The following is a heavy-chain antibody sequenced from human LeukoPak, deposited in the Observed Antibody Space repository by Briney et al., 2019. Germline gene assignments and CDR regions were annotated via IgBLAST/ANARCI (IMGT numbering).Heavy chain of an antibody. J-gene: IGHJ4*02. D-gene: IGHD3-22*01. V-gene: IGHV3-48*01. CDR2: ISSSSSTI. CDR3: ARGSTYYDSSGQVPFDY. CDR1: GFTFSTYS. Sequence: GGSLRLSCAASGFTFSTYSMNWVRQAPGKGLEWVSYISSSSSTIYYADSVKGRFTISRDNAKNSLYLQVNSLRAEDTAVYYCARGSTYYDSSGQVPFDYWGQGTLVTVSS.